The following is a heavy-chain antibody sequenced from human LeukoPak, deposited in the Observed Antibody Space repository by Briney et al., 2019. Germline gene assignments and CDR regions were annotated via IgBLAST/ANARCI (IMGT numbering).Heavy chain of an antibody. Sequence: GGSLRLSCAVSGFTVSSNYMSWVRQAPGKGLEWVSVIYSGGSTYYADSVKGRFTISRDNSKNTLYLQMNSLRAEDTAVYYCAREGISSYGDYYFDYWGQGTLVTVSS. J-gene: IGHJ4*02. CDR2: IYSGGST. V-gene: IGHV3-53*01. CDR1: GFTVSSNY. D-gene: IGHD4-17*01. CDR3: AREGISSYGDYYFDY.